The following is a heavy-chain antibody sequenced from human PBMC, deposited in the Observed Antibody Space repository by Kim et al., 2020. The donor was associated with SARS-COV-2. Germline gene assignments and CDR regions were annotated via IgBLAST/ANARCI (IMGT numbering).Heavy chain of an antibody. CDR1: GGSISSYY. Sequence: SETLSLTCTVSGGSISSYYWSWIRQPPGKGLEWIGYIYYSGSTNYNPSLKSRVTISVDTSKNQFSLKLSSVTAADTAVYYCARSCLPPPFGGPEGFDPWGQGTLVTVSS. CDR2: IYYSGST. D-gene: IGHD3-10*01. J-gene: IGHJ5*02. V-gene: IGHV4-59*01. CDR3: ARSCLPPPFGGPEGFDP.